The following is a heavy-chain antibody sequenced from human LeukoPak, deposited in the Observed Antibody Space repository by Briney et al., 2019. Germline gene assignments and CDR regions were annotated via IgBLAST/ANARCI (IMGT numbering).Heavy chain of an antibody. CDR3: AKTIAAAAIGYYYYMDV. Sequence: GGSLRLSCAASGFTFSSYGMHWVRQAPGKGLEWVAFIRYDGSNKYYADSVKGRFTISRDNSKNTLYLQMNSLRAEDTAVYYCAKTIAAAAIGYYYYMDVWGKGTTVTISS. CDR2: IRYDGSNK. D-gene: IGHD6-13*01. V-gene: IGHV3-30*02. CDR1: GFTFSSYG. J-gene: IGHJ6*03.